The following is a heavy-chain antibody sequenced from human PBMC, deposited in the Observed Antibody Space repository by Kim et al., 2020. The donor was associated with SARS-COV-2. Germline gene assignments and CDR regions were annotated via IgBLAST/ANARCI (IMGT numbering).Heavy chain of an antibody. CDR3: ARGRNSYF. J-gene: IGHJ4*01. CDR2: IYYSGST. V-gene: IGHV4-31*03. CDR1: GGSISSGGYY. Sequence: SETLSLTCTVSGGSISSGGYYWSRNRQHPGKGLEWIGYIYYSGSTYYNSALNRRATTSVDTSKNQFPLMQSPVTAADTAAYYCARGRNSYF.